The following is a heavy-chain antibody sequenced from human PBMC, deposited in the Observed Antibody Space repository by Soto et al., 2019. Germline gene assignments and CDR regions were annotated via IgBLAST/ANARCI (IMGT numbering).Heavy chain of an antibody. CDR2: TYYRSKWIY. Sequence: SQTLSLTCVISADSVSTNTAAWNWIRHSPSRCLEWPGRTYYRSKWIYDYAVSMKGRITVTPDTSKNQFSLHLNSVTPDDTAVYYCTREELERRFDYWGQGALVTVSS. D-gene: IGHD1-1*01. CDR3: TREELERRFDY. V-gene: IGHV6-1*01. J-gene: IGHJ4*02. CDR1: ADSVSTNTAA.